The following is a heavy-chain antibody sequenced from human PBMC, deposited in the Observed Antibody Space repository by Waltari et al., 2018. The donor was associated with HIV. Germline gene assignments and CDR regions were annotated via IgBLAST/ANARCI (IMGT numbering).Heavy chain of an antibody. D-gene: IGHD2-21*01. CDR2: INAGNGNT. CDR1: GYTFTSYA. CDR3: ARENSRRCGGDCYDY. Sequence: QVQLVQSGAEVKKPGASVKVSCKASGYTFTSYAMHWVRQAPGQRLEWMGWINAGNGNTKYSQKFQGRVTITRDTSASTAYMELSSLRSEDTAVYYCARENSRRCGGDCYDYWGQGTLVTVSS. J-gene: IGHJ4*02. V-gene: IGHV1-3*01.